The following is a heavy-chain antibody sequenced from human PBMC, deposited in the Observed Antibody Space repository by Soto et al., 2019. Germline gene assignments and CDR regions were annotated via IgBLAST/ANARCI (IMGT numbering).Heavy chain of an antibody. Sequence: PSQTLALTCTVAGGSYKRGSYSWSWIRQPPGKGLEWIGYGYHTEGTSYNPALENGVSISQHCSKDQFTLHLDAVHAAHTAVYVCARDFADSDPWGRGTLVTVFS. CDR3: ARDFADSDP. V-gene: IGHV4-61*01. CDR1: GGSYKRGSYS. CDR2: GYHTEGT. D-gene: IGHD3-3*01. J-gene: IGHJ5*02.